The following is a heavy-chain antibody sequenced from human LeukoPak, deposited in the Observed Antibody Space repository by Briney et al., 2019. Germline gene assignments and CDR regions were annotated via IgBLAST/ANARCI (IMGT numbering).Heavy chain of an antibody. CDR3: ARGKTYYYGSGIDY. CDR2: INHSGST. CDR1: GGSFSGYY. J-gene: IGHJ4*02. V-gene: IGHV4-34*01. D-gene: IGHD3-10*01. Sequence: SETLSLTCAVYGGSFSGYYWSWIRQPPGKGLEWIGAINHSGSTNYNPSLKSRVTISVDTSKNQFSLKLSSVTAADTAVYYCARGKTYYYGSGIDYWGQGTLVTVSS.